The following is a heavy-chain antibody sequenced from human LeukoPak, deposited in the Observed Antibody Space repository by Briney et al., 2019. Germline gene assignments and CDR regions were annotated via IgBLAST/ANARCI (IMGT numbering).Heavy chain of an antibody. CDR3: ARVAGFGELWYFDY. J-gene: IGHJ4*02. CDR1: GFSVSNYY. V-gene: IGHV3-53*01. Sequence: QPGRSLRLSCAASGFSVSNYYMSWVRQAPGKGLEWVSVIYSGGRTYYADSVRGRFTISRDYSKNTVYLQTNSLRVDDTAVYFCARVAGFGELWYFDYWGQGTQVTVSS. D-gene: IGHD3-10*01. CDR2: IYSGGRT.